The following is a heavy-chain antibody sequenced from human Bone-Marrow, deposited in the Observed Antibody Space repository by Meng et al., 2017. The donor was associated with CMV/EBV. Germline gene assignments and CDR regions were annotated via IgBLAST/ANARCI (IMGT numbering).Heavy chain of an antibody. J-gene: IGHJ5*02. Sequence: GTVSRYAISWVRQAPGQGLEWMGGIIPICGTANYAQKFQGRVTITTDEYTSTAYMELSSLRSEDTAVYYCASITIFGVVTGSGWFDPWGQGTLVTVSS. CDR3: ASITIFGVVTGSGWFDP. D-gene: IGHD3-3*01. CDR1: GTVSRYA. V-gene: IGHV1-69*05. CDR2: IIPICGTA.